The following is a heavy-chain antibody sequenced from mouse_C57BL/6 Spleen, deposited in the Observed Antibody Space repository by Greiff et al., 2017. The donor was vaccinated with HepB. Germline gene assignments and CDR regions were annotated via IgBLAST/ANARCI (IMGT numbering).Heavy chain of an antibody. D-gene: IGHD2-4*01. CDR1: GFNIKNTY. CDR2: IDPANGNT. V-gene: IGHV14-3*01. CDR3: ARDPYEYDGPVYYAMDD. J-gene: IGHJ4*01. Sequence: EVQLQESVAELVRPGASVKLSCTASGFNIKNTYMHWVRQRPEQGLELIGRIDPANGNTKYAPKFQGKATITADTSSNTAYLQLSSLTSEDTAIYYCARDPYEYDGPVYYAMDDWGQGTTVTVSS.